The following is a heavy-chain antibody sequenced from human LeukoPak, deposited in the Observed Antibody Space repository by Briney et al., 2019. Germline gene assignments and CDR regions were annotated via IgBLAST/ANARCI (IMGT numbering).Heavy chain of an antibody. CDR1: GGTFSSYA. V-gene: IGHV1-69*13. D-gene: IGHD2-15*01. J-gene: IGHJ5*02. Sequence: SVKVSCKASGGTFSSYAISWVRQAPGQGLEWMRGIIPIFGTANYAQKFQGRVTITADESTSTAYMELSSLRSEDTAVYYCARDLCSGGSCHNWFDPWGQGTLVTVSS. CDR3: ARDLCSGGSCHNWFDP. CDR2: IIPIFGTA.